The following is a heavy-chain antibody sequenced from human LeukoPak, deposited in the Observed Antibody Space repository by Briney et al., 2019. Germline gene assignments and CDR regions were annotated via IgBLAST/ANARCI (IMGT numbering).Heavy chain of an antibody. CDR1: GGTFSSYA. CDR3: ARVTRSGYSYGSVKGYYFDY. D-gene: IGHD5-18*01. J-gene: IGHJ4*02. V-gene: IGHV1-69*05. Sequence: SVKVSCKASGGTFSSYAIIWVRQAPGQGLEWMGGIIPIFGTANYAQKFQGRVTITTDESTSTAYMELSSLSSEDTAVYYCARVTRSGYSYGSVKGYYFDYWGQGTLVTVSS. CDR2: IIPIFGTA.